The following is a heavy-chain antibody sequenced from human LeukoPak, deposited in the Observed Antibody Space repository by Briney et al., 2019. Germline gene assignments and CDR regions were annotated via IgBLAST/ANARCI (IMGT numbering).Heavy chain of an antibody. J-gene: IGHJ5*02. CDR2: ISVYNGNT. CDR3: ARDGNYCSGGSCYVNWFDP. Sequence: ASVKVSCKASGYTFTSYGISWVRQAPGQGLEWMGWISVYNGNTNYAQKLQGRVTMTTDTSTSTAYMELRSLRSDDTAVYYCARDGNYCSGGSCYVNWFDPWGQGTLVTVSS. D-gene: IGHD2-15*01. CDR1: GYTFTSYG. V-gene: IGHV1-18*01.